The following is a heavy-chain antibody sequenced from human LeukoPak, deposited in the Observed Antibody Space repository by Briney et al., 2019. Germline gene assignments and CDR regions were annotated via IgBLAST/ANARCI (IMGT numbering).Heavy chain of an antibody. V-gene: IGHV3-23*01. Sequence: GGSLRLSCAASGFTFTTYAMNWVRQAPGKGLERVSVISGSGGSTYYADSVKGRFTISRDNSKNTLYLEVNSLRAEDTAVYYCATAFDFDSSGPYWYFDLWGRGTLVTVSS. J-gene: IGHJ2*01. CDR1: GFTFTTYA. CDR2: ISGSGGST. CDR3: ATAFDFDSSGPYWYFDL. D-gene: IGHD3-22*01.